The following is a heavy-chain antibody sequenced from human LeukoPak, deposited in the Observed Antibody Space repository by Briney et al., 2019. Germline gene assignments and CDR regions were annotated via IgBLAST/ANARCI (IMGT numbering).Heavy chain of an antibody. CDR1: GDSITSGGYY. J-gene: IGHJ3*02. CDR2: IYYTGGT. Sequence: PSETLSLTCTVSGDSITSGGYYWAWIRQHPGKGLEWIGYIYYTGGTHYNPSLKSRLTISVDTSENHFSLKLSSVTAADTAIYFCARAPGAFDIWGQGTMVTVSS. CDR3: ARAPGAFDI. V-gene: IGHV4-31*03.